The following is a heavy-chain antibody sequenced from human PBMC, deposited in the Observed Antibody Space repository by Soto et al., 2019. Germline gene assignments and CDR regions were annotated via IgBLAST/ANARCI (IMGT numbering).Heavy chain of an antibody. V-gene: IGHV5-10-1*01. CDR3: ASHYPFCGYDCHFRMDV. CDR2: IDPSDSYA. Sequence: GEPLKISCSRFGYRSSSHWISWVRQMPGKGLVWMGKIDPSDSYADYSPSFEGRVTLSAEKSTSTVYLQWNSLKASDTAMYYYASHYPFCGYDCHFRMDVWGRGTSVTVSS. D-gene: IGHD2-21*02. J-gene: IGHJ6*02. CDR1: GYRSSSHW.